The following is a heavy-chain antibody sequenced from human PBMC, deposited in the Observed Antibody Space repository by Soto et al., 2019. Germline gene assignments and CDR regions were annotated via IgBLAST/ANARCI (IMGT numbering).Heavy chain of an antibody. CDR1: GGTFSSYA. J-gene: IGHJ6*02. CDR2: IIPIFGTA. V-gene: IGHV1-69*13. CDR3: ARAGVRGVIAPNYYYGMDV. Sequence: WASVKVSCKASGGTFSSYAISWVRQAPGQGLEWMGGIIPIFGTANYAQKFQGRVTITADESTSTAYMELSSLRSEDTAVYYCARAGVRGVIAPNYYYGMDVWGQGTTVTVSS. D-gene: IGHD3-10*01.